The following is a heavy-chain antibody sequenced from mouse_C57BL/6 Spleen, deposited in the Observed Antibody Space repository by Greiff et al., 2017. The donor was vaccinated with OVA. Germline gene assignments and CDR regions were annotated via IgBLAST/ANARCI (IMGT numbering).Heavy chain of an antibody. J-gene: IGHJ4*01. CDR1: GFTFSDYG. Sequence: DVRLQESGGGLVKPGGSLKLSCAASGFTFSDYGMHWVRQAPEKGLEWVAYISSGSSTIYYADTVKGRFTISRDNAKNTLFLQMTSLRSEDTAMYYCASPYYYGSSYGYAMDYWGQGTSVTVSS. D-gene: IGHD1-1*01. CDR3: ASPYYYGSSYGYAMDY. V-gene: IGHV5-17*01. CDR2: ISSGSSTI.